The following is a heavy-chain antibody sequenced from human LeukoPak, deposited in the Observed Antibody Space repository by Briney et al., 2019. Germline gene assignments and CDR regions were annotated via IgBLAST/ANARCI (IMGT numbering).Heavy chain of an antibody. V-gene: IGHV4-59*08. CDR2: IYYSGST. CDR3: ARFYPNASFDI. CDR1: GGSFSGYY. Sequence: SETLSLTCAVYGGSFSGYYWSWIRQPPGKGLEWIGYIYYSGSTNYNPSLKSRVTISVDTSKNQFSLKLSSVTAADTAVYYCARFYPNASFDIWGQGTMVTVSS. J-gene: IGHJ3*02. D-gene: IGHD3-16*01.